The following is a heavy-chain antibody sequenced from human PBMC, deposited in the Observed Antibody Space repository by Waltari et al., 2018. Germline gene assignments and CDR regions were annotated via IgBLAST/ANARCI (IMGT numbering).Heavy chain of an antibody. Sequence: EVQLLESGGGLVQPGGSLRLSCAASGFTFISYAMSWVRQAPGKGLEWVSAISGSGGSTYYADSVKGRCTSSRDNAKNTLYLQMNSLRAEDTAVYYCAKDQLSGSGWPFDYWGQGTLVTVSS. CDR3: AKDQLSGSGWPFDY. J-gene: IGHJ4*02. D-gene: IGHD6-19*01. CDR2: ISGSGGST. V-gene: IGHV3-23*01. CDR1: GFTFISYA.